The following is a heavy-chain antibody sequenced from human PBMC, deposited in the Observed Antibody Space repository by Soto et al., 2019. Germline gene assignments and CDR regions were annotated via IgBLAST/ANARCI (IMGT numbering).Heavy chain of an antibody. Sequence: SETLSLTCAVYGGSFSGYYWSWIRQPPGKGLEWVGEINHSGSTNYNPSLKSRVTISVDTSKNRFSLNLNSVTAADTAVYYCARAEATGFDYWGQGTLVTVSS. CDR1: GGSFSGYY. CDR3: ARAEATGFDY. J-gene: IGHJ4*02. CDR2: INHSGST. D-gene: IGHD1-26*01. V-gene: IGHV4-34*01.